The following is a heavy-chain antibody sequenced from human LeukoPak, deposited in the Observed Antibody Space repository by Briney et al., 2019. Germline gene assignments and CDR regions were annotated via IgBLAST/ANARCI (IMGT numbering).Heavy chain of an antibody. V-gene: IGHV1-69*11. CDR3: ARGSPRTTVTMYFQH. CDR1: GGTFSSYA. D-gene: IGHD4-17*01. J-gene: IGHJ1*01. CDR2: IIPILGTA. Sequence: SVKVSCKASGGTFSSYAISWVRQAPGQGLEWMGRIIPILGTANYAQKFQGRVTITTDESTSTAYMELSSLRSEDTAVYYCARGSPRTTVTMYFQHWGQGTLVTVSS.